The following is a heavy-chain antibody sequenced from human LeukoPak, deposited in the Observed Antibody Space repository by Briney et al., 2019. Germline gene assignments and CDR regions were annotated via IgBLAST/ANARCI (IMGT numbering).Heavy chain of an antibody. Sequence: GGSLRLSCAASGFTFSSYGMSWVRQAPGKGLEWVSGISWNSGSIGYADSVKGRFTISRDNAKNSLYLQMNSLRAEDMALYYCAKGYREMIGDAFDIWGQGTMVTVSS. D-gene: IGHD3-22*01. CDR2: ISWNSGSI. V-gene: IGHV3-9*03. J-gene: IGHJ3*02. CDR1: GFTFSSYG. CDR3: AKGYREMIGDAFDI.